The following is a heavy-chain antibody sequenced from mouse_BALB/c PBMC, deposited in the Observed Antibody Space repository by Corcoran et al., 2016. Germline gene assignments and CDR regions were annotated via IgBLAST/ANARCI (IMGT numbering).Heavy chain of an antibody. Sequence: EVQLQQSGAELVKPGASVKLSCTASGFNIKDTYMHWVKQRPEQGLEWIGRIDPANGNTKYDPKFQGKATIQADTSSNKAYLQLSSLTSEDTAVYYCARWDWYFDVWGAGTTVAVSS. J-gene: IGHJ1*01. CDR1: GFNIKDTY. CDR3: ARWDWYFDV. V-gene: IGHV14-3*02. CDR2: IDPANGNT.